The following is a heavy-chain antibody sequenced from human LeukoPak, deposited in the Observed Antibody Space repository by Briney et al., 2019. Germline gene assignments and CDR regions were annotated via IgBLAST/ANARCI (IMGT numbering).Heavy chain of an antibody. CDR2: INPNSGGT. CDR1: GYTFNDYY. V-gene: IGHV1-2*02. J-gene: IGHJ4*02. D-gene: IGHD4-17*01. CDR3: ARDLTHYA. Sequence: ASVKVSCEASGYTFNDYYIHWVRQAPGKGLEWMGWINPNSGGTKYAQKFQGRVTMTRDTSISTACMELSRLRSDDTAVYYCARDLTHYAGGQGTLVTVSS.